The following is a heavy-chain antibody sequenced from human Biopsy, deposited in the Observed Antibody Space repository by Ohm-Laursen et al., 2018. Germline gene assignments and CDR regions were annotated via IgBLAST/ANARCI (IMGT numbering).Heavy chain of an antibody. J-gene: IGHJ6*02. D-gene: IGHD4-17*01. CDR2: IIPIFGTA. Sequence: ASVKVSCKTSGGTFSSYAISWVRQAPGQGLEWMGGIIPIFGTANYAQKFQGKVTITADESTSTAYMELSSLRSEDTAVYYCERDSEYGDYRNYYYGMDVWGQGTTVTVSS. V-gene: IGHV1-69*13. CDR1: GGTFSSYA. CDR3: ERDSEYGDYRNYYYGMDV.